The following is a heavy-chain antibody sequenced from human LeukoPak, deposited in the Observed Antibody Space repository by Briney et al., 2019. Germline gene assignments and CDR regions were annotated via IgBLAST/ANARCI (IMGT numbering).Heavy chain of an antibody. CDR3: ARSPRGNSSGWYNWFVP. CDR1: GFTFSSYA. D-gene: IGHD6-19*01. CDR2: ISYDGSNK. Sequence: GGSLRLSCAASGFTFSSYAMHWVRQAPGKGLEWVAVISYDGSNKYYADSVKGRFTISRDNSKNTLYLQMNSLRAEDTAVYYCARSPRGNSSGWYNWFVPWGQGTLVTVSS. V-gene: IGHV3-30-3*01. J-gene: IGHJ5*02.